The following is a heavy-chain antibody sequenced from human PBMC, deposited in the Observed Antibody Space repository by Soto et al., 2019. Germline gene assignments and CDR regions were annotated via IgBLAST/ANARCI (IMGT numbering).Heavy chain of an antibody. D-gene: IGHD6-6*01. CDR3: AKDQRKIAASDY. CDR2: ISGSGGST. Sequence: VQLLDSGGGLVQPGGSLRLSCAASGFTFSSYGMSWVRQAPGKGLEWVSSISGSGGSTFYADSVKGRFTISRDNSKNTLYLQMNSLRAEDTAVYYCAKDQRKIAASDYWGQGTLVTVSS. CDR1: GFTFSSYG. V-gene: IGHV3-23*01. J-gene: IGHJ4*02.